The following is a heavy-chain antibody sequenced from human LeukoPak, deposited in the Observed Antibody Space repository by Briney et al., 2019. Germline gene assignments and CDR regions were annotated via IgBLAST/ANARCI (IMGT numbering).Heavy chain of an antibody. D-gene: IGHD3-10*01. V-gene: IGHV1-2*02. CDR2: INPNSGGT. J-gene: IGHJ3*02. CDR3: ALREWFGDYDGDEAFDI. Sequence: ASVKVSCKASGYTFTGYYIHWMRQAPGQELEWMGWINPNSGGTNYAQKFQGRVTMTRDTSISTAYMELSRLRSDDTAVYYCALREWFGDYDGDEAFDIWGQGTMVTVSS. CDR1: GYTFTGYY.